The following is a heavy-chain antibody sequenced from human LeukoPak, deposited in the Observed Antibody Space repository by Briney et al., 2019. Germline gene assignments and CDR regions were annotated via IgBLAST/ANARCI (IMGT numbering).Heavy chain of an antibody. Sequence: PWASVKVSCTASGYTFTSYYMHWVRQAPGQGLEWMGIINPSGGSTSYAQKFQGRVTMTRDTSTSTVYMELSSLRSEDTAVYYCAPLTGITGTTKNWFDPWGQGTLVTVSS. D-gene: IGHD1-7*01. CDR2: INPSGGST. CDR3: APLTGITGTTKNWFDP. J-gene: IGHJ5*02. V-gene: IGHV1-46*03. CDR1: GYTFTSYY.